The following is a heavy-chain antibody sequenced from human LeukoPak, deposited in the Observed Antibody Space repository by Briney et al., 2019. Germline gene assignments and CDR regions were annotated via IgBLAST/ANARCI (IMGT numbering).Heavy chain of an antibody. Sequence: ASVKVSCKASGYTFSSYDINWVRQATGQGLEWMGWVNPNSGNTGYAQKFQGRVTITRNTSISTAYMELSSLRSEDTAVYYCARGVNTYLWFGGDYMDVWGKGSTVTVSS. J-gene: IGHJ6*03. V-gene: IGHV1-8*01. CDR1: GYTFSSYD. D-gene: IGHD3-16*01. CDR2: VNPNSGNT. CDR3: ARGVNTYLWFGGDYMDV.